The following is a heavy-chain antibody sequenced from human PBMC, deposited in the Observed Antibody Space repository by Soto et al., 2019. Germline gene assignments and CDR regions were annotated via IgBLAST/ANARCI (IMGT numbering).Heavy chain of an antibody. CDR2: IYYSGST. CDR3: ARLSFREMATSD. D-gene: IGHD5-12*01. J-gene: IGHJ4*02. V-gene: IGHV4-59*01. CDR1: GGSISSYY. Sequence: SETLSLTCTVSGGSISSYYWSWIRQPPGKGLEWIGYIYYSGSTNYNPSLKSRVTISVDTSKNQFSLKLSSVTAADTAVYYCARLSFREMATSDWGQGTLVTVSS.